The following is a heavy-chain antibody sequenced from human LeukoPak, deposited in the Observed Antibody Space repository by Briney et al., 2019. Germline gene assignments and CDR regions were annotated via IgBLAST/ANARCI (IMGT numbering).Heavy chain of an antibody. J-gene: IGHJ6*02. Sequence: ASVKVSCKASGYTFTSYGISWVRQAPGQGLEWMGWISAYNGNTNYAQKLQGRVAMTTDTSTSTAYMELRSLRSDDTAVYYCARGYCSGGSCHILDYYYSMDVWGQGTTVTVSS. CDR1: GYTFTSYG. CDR2: ISAYNGNT. V-gene: IGHV1-18*01. D-gene: IGHD2-15*01. CDR3: ARGYCSGGSCHILDYYYSMDV.